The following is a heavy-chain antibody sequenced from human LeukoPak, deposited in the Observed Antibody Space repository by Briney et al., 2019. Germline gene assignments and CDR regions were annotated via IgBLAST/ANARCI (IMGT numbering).Heavy chain of an antibody. D-gene: IGHD6-19*01. CDR2: IYYTGST. Sequence: SETLSLTCTVSGDSITSYYWSWVRQPPGKGLEWIGYIYYTGSTNYNPSLKSRVTISVDTSKNQFSLKLSSVTAADTAVYYCARSGLAVADYYMDVWGKGTTVTVSS. J-gene: IGHJ6*03. CDR1: GDSITSYY. V-gene: IGHV4-59*12. CDR3: ARSGLAVADYYMDV.